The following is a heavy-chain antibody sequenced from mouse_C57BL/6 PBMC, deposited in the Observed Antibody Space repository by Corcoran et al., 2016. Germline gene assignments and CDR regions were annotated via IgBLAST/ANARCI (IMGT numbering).Heavy chain of an antibody. CDR1: GYSITSGYY. Sequence: DVQLQESGPGLVKPSQSLSITCSVTGYSITSGYYWNWIRQFPGNKLEWMGYISYDGSNNYNPSLKNRISITRDTSKNQFFLKLNSVTTEDTATYYCATIYYGYAMDYWGQGTSVTVSS. CDR3: ATIYYGYAMDY. V-gene: IGHV3-6*01. D-gene: IGHD2-1*01. CDR2: ISYDGSN. J-gene: IGHJ4*01.